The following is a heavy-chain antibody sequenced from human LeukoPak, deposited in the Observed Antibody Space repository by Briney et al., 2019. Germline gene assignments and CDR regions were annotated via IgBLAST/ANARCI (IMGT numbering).Heavy chain of an antibody. CDR3: ARGASRGVTTLDY. D-gene: IGHD4-17*01. Sequence: SETLSLTCTVSGGAISGHYWSWIRQPPGKGLEWIGYISYNGNTNYNPSLKSRVTISVDTSKNQFSLKLSSVTAADTAVYYCARGASRGVTTLDYWGQGTLVTVSS. J-gene: IGHJ4*02. V-gene: IGHV4-59*11. CDR2: ISYNGNT. CDR1: GGAISGHY.